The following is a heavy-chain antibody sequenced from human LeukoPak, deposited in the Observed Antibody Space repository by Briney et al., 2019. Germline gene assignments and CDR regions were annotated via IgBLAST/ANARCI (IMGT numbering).Heavy chain of an antibody. Sequence: ASVKVSCKASGYTFTGYYMHWVRQAPGQGLEWMGWINPNSGGTNYAQKFQGRVTVTRDTSISTAYMELSRLRSDDTAVYYCARLMSTATPEGPWGQGTLVTVSS. CDR1: GYTFTGYY. CDR2: INPNSGGT. CDR3: ARLMSTATPEGP. V-gene: IGHV1-2*02. J-gene: IGHJ5*02. D-gene: IGHD2-8*01.